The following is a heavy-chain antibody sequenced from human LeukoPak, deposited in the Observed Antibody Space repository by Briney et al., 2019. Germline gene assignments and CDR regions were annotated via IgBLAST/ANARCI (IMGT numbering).Heavy chain of an antibody. J-gene: IGHJ6*02. CDR2: IYSGGST. Sequence: AGGSLRLSCAASGFTFSSYYMTWVRQAPGKGLEWVSVIYSGGSTYYADSVKGRVAISRDNSKNTVFLQMNSVRAADTALYYCARSYSNHLFGMDVWGQGTTVTVSS. CDR3: ARSYSNHLFGMDV. CDR1: GFTFSSYY. V-gene: IGHV3-66*01. D-gene: IGHD4-11*01.